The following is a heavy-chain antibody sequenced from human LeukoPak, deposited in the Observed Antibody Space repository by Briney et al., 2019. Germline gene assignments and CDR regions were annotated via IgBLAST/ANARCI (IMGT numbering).Heavy chain of an antibody. CDR3: AKDPAVANTARRFQH. V-gene: IGHV3-23*01. D-gene: IGHD6-19*01. CDR1: GFTFSSYA. Sequence: PGGSLRLSCAASGFTFSSYAMSWVRQAPGKGLEGVSAISGSGGSTYYADSVKGRFTISRDNSKNTLYLQMNSLRAEDTAVYYCAKDPAVANTARRFQHWGQGTLVTVTS. CDR2: ISGSGGST. J-gene: IGHJ1*01.